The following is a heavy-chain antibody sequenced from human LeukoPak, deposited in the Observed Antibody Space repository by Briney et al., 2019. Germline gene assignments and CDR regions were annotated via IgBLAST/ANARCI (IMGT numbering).Heavy chain of an antibody. CDR2: IYSGGST. CDR1: GFTVSSNY. V-gene: IGHV3-53*01. CDR3: ARDEFGTYSLDY. Sequence: GGSLRLSCAASGFTVSSNYMSWVRQAPGKGLEWVSVIYSGGSTYYADSVKGRFTISRDNSKNTLYLQMNSLRAEDTAVYYCARDEFGTYSLDYWGQGALVTVSS. J-gene: IGHJ4*02. D-gene: IGHD2-21*01.